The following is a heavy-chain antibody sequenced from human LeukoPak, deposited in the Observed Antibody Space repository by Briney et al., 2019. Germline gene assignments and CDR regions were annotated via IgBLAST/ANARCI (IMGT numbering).Heavy chain of an antibody. D-gene: IGHD2-15*01. J-gene: IGHJ3*02. CDR1: GGSISSGGYS. V-gene: IGHV4-30-2*01. Sequence: SETLSLTCAVSGGSISSGGYSWSWIRQPPGKGLEWIGYIYHSGSTYYNPSLKSRVTISVDRSKNQFSLKLSSVTAADTAVYYCARAGGYYSGGSCYSVAFDIWGQGTMVTVSS. CDR2: IYHSGST. CDR3: ARAGGYYSGGSCYSVAFDI.